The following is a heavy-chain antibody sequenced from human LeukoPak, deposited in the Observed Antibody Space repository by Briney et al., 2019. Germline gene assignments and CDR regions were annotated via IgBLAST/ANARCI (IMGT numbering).Heavy chain of an antibody. CDR3: ARGRYCSADICSGGDAFDI. Sequence: SETLSLTCTVSGGSITNYYRSWIRQTAGKGLEWIGRIYTSGSTTYNPSLKSRVTMSLDTSTNQFSLQMSSVTAAVTAVYYCARGRYCSADICSGGDAFDIWGQGTMVSVSS. CDR1: GGSITNYY. V-gene: IGHV4-4*07. D-gene: IGHD2-15*01. CDR2: IYTSGST. J-gene: IGHJ3*02.